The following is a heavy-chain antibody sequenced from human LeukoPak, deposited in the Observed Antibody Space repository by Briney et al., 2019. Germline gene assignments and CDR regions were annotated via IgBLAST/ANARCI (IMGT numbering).Heavy chain of an antibody. Sequence: SETLSLTCTVSGGSINSYYWSWIRQPPGKGLEWIGYIYYSGSTNYNPSLKSRVTISVDTSKNQFSLKLSSVTAADTAVYYCAGSGYYYDSSGYPPGYWGQGTLVTVSS. CDR2: IYYSGST. J-gene: IGHJ4*02. D-gene: IGHD3-22*01. CDR1: GGSINSYY. CDR3: AGSGYYYDSSGYPPGY. V-gene: IGHV4-59*01.